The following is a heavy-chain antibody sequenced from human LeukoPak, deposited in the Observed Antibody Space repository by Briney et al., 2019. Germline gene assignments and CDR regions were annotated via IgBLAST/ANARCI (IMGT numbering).Heavy chain of an antibody. J-gene: IGHJ4*02. CDR1: GGSFSGYY. Sequence: SETLSLTCAVYGGSFSGYYWSWIRQPPGKGLEWIGEINHSGSTNYDPSLKSRVTISVDTSKNQFSLKLSSVTAADTAVYYRARGDTAMANFDYWGQGTLVTVSS. CDR2: INHSGST. V-gene: IGHV4-34*01. D-gene: IGHD5-18*01. CDR3: ARGDTAMANFDY.